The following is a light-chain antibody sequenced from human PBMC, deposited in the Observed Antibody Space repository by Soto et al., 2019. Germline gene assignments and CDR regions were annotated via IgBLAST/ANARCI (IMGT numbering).Light chain of an antibody. J-gene: IGLJ2*01. CDR3: QSYDSGLVGLI. Sequence: QPVLTQPPSVSGAPGQRVTLSCTGNSSNLGAGYDVHWYRHLPGAAPKLLLSGHSHRPSGVPDRLSGSKSGTSASLAITGLQAEDEADYYCQSYDSGLVGLIFGAGTKLTVL. CDR1: SSNLGAGYD. CDR2: GHS. V-gene: IGLV1-40*01.